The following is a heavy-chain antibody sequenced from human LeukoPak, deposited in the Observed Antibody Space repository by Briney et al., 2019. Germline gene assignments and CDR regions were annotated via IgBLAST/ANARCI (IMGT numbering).Heavy chain of an antibody. CDR2: IYHSGST. Sequence: SETLSLTCTVSGGSINSGDYYWGWIRQPPGKGLEWIGSIYHSGSTYYNPSLKSRVTISVDTSKNQFSLKLSSVTAADTAVYYCARLERHYYMDVWGKGTTVTVSS. CDR3: ARLERHYYMDV. V-gene: IGHV4-39*07. CDR1: GGSINSGDYY. D-gene: IGHD1-1*01. J-gene: IGHJ6*03.